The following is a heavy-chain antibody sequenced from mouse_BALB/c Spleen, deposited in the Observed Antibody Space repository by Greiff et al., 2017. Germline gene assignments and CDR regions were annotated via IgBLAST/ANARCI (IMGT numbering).Heavy chain of an antibody. V-gene: IGHV3-6*02. Sequence: ESGPGLVKPSQSLSLTCSVTGYSITSGYYWNWIRQFPGNKLEWMGYISYDGSNNYNPSLKNRISITRDTSKNQFFLKLNSVTTEDTATYYCARDQGYYGSSYAMDYWGQGTSVTVSS. CDR1: GYSITSGYY. D-gene: IGHD1-1*01. CDR3: ARDQGYYGSSYAMDY. J-gene: IGHJ4*01. CDR2: ISYDGSN.